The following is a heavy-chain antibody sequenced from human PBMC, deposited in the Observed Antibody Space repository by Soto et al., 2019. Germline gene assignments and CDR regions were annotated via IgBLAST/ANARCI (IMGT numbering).Heavy chain of an antibody. CDR1: GFTFSSYS. CDR2: ISSSSSYI. J-gene: IGHJ3*01. Sequence: LRLSCAASGFTFSSYSMNWVRQAPGKGLEWVSSISSSSSYIYYADSVKGRFTISRDNAKNSLYLQMNSLRAEDTAVYYCAGHVLRFLEWSQGAFDLWGQGTMVTVSS. CDR3: AGHVLRFLEWSQGAFDL. D-gene: IGHD3-3*01. V-gene: IGHV3-21*01.